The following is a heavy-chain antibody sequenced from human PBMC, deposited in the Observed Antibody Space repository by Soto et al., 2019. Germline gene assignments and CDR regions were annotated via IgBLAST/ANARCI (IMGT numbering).Heavy chain of an antibody. CDR1: GFTFSSYN. D-gene: IGHD6-13*01. CDR3: TRDRQLVQDWFDP. CDR2: ISSGSEYR. J-gene: IGHJ5*02. V-gene: IGHV3-21*01. Sequence: EVQLVESGGGLAKPGGSLRLSCVASGFTFSSYNMNWVRQAPGKGLEWVSFISSGSEYRYYADSVKGRFNISRDNAQNSLYLHLNSRRAEDTAVYYCTRDRQLVQDWFDPWGQGTPVTVSS.